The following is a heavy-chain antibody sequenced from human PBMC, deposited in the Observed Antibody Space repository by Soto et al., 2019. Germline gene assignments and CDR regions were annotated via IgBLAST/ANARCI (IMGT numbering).Heavy chain of an antibody. J-gene: IGHJ6*02. Sequence: GGSLRLSCAASGFTFSSYVMHWVRQSPGKGLEWVAVISYDGSNKYYADSVKGRFTISRDNSKNTLYLQMNSLRAEDTAVYYCAKNPLYCGGDCYDYYYYGMDVWGQGTTVTVSS. CDR1: GFTFSSYV. CDR2: ISYDGSNK. D-gene: IGHD2-21*02. V-gene: IGHV3-30*18. CDR3: AKNPLYCGGDCYDYYYYGMDV.